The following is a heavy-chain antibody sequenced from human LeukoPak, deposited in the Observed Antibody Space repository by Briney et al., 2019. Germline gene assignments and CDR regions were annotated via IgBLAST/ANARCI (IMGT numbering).Heavy chain of an antibody. CDR2: ISSSSSYI. CDR3: ARIYDSSGYSFDY. CDR1: GFTFSSYS. Sequence: GGSLRLSCAASGFTFSSYSMNWVRQAPGKGLEWVSSISSSSSYIYYADSVKGRFTISRDNAKNPLYLQMNSLRAEDTAVYYCARIYDSSGYSFDYWGQGTLVTVSS. J-gene: IGHJ4*02. D-gene: IGHD3-22*01. V-gene: IGHV3-21*01.